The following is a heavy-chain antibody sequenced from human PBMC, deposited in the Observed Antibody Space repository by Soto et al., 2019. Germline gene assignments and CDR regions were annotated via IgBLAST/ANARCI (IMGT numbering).Heavy chain of an antibody. J-gene: IGHJ3*02. Sequence: QMQLVQSGAEVKKTGSSVKVSCKASGYTFTYRYLHWVRQAPGQALEWMGWITPFNGNTNYAQKFQDRVTITRDRSMSTAYMELSSLRSEDTAMYYCAIAYSSGFGAFDIWGQGTMVTVSS. CDR3: AIAYSSGFGAFDI. D-gene: IGHD6-19*01. CDR1: GYTFTYRY. CDR2: ITPFNGNT. V-gene: IGHV1-45*02.